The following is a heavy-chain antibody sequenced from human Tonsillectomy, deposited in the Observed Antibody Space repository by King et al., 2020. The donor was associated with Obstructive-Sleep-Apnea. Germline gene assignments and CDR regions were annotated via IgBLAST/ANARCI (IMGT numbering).Heavy chain of an antibody. D-gene: IGHD6-13*01. J-gene: IGHJ4*02. CDR1: GFSFSTRD. Sequence: VQLGESGGGVVQPGTSLRLSCAASGFSFSTRDIHWVRQAPGKGLEWVSLISWNERDKFYADSGKGRFTISRDNSKNTLYLEMNGLRAEDTAAYYCAKGEWSSRSIDYWGQGTLVTVSS. CDR2: ISWNERDK. V-gene: IGHV3-30*18. CDR3: AKGEWSSRSIDY.